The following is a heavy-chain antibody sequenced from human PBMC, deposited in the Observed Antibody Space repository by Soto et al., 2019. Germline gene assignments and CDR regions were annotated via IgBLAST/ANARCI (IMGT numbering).Heavy chain of an antibody. CDR1: GGTFSSYA. Sequence: QVQLVQSGAEVKKPGSSVKVSYKASGGTFSSYAISWVRQAPGQGLEWMGGIIPIFGTANYAQKFQGRVTITADESTSTAYMELSSLRSEDTAVYYCARDGPYYYDSSGYYPFDYWGQGTLVTVSS. CDR3: ARDGPYYYDSSGYYPFDY. CDR2: IIPIFGTA. V-gene: IGHV1-69*01. J-gene: IGHJ4*02. D-gene: IGHD3-22*01.